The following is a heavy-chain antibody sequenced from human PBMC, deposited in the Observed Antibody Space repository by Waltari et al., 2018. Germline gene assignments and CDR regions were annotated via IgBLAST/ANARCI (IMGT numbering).Heavy chain of an antibody. Sequence: QVQLVQSGAEVKKPGSSVKVSCKASGGTFSSYAISWVRQAPGQGLEWMGGIFPSLGIANYAQKFQGRVTITADESTSTAYMELSSLRSEDTAVYYCSRSGARGSSGPFDYWGQGTLVTVSS. D-gene: IGHD6-19*01. CDR2: IFPSLGIA. V-gene: IGHV1-69*04. CDR1: GGTFSSYA. J-gene: IGHJ4*02. CDR3: SRSGARGSSGPFDY.